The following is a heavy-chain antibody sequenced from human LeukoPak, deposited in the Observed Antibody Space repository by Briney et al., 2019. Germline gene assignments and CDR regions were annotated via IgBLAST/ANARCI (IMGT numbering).Heavy chain of an antibody. V-gene: IGHV1-69*05. Sequence: SVKVSCKASGGTFSSYAISWVRQAPGQGLEWMGGIIPIFGTSNYAQKFQGRVTITTDESTSTAYMELRSLRSDDTAVYYCARDPTSSLRRERVPAAYYYYYYMDVWGKGTTVTVSS. CDR3: ARDPTSSLRRERVPAAYYYYYYMDV. J-gene: IGHJ6*03. D-gene: IGHD2-2*01. CDR2: IIPIFGTS. CDR1: GGTFSSYA.